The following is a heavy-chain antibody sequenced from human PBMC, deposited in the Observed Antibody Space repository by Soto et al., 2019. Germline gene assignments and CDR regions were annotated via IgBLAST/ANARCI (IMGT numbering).Heavy chain of an antibody. CDR2: IYYSGST. D-gene: IGHD3-22*01. CDR1: GGSISSSSYY. J-gene: IGHJ5*02. V-gene: IGHV4-39*01. CDR3: ARLEGWASSGYYYLRNWFDP. Sequence: SETLSLTCTVSGGSISSSSYYWGWIRQPPGKGLEWIGSIYYSGSTYYNPSLKSRVTISVDTSKNQFSPKLSSVTAADTAVYYCARLEGWASSGYYYLRNWFDPWGQGTLVTVSS.